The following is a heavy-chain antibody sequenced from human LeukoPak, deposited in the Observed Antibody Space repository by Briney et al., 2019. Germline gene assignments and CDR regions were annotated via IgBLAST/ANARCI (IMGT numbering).Heavy chain of an antibody. CDR2: ISWNSGSI. CDR1: GFTFDDYG. D-gene: IGHD3-22*01. Sequence: PGGSLRLSCGASGFTFDDYGMHWVRQAPGKGLEWVSGISWNSGSIGYADSVKGRFTISRDNAKNSLYLQMNSLRAEDTALYYCAKDPRRYYYDSSGDNWFDPWGQGTLVTVSS. V-gene: IGHV3-9*01. J-gene: IGHJ5*02. CDR3: AKDPRRYYYDSSGDNWFDP.